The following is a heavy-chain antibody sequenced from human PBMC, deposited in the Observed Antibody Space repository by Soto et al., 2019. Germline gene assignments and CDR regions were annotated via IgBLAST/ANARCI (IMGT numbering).Heavy chain of an antibody. CDR2: IIPIFGTA. Sequence: GASVKVSCKASGGTFSSYAISWVRQAPGQGREWMGGIIPIFGTANYAQKFQGRVTITADKSTSTAYMELSSLRSEDTAVYYCARVGGYTGYSSSWYNSYYYYGMDVWGQGTTVTVSS. CDR3: ARVGGYTGYSSSWYNSYYYYGMDV. D-gene: IGHD6-13*01. V-gene: IGHV1-69*06. CDR1: GGTFSSYA. J-gene: IGHJ6*02.